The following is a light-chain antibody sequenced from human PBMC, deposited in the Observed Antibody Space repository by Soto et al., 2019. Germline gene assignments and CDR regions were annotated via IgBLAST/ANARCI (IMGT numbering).Light chain of an antibody. V-gene: IGLV2-14*01. J-gene: IGLJ1*01. CDR2: EVS. CDR1: SRDVGGYDY. CDR3: SSYSISTAYL. Sequence: LTQPASVSGSPGQSITISCTGTSRDVGGYDYVSWYQLHPGKAPKLMVFEVSNRPSGVSYRFSGSKSGNTASLTISGLQAEDEADYFCSSYSISTAYLFGTGTKSPS.